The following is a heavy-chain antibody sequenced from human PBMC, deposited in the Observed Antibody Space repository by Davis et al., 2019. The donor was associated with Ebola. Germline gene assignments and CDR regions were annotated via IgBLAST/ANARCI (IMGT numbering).Heavy chain of an antibody. D-gene: IGHD4-17*01. V-gene: IGHV1-3*01. Sequence: ASVKVSCKASGYTFTSYAMHWVRQAPGQRLEWMGWINAGNGNTKYSQKFQGRVTITRDTSASTAYMELSSLRSEDTAVYYCARGRGDYGEGNWFDPWGQGTLVTVSS. CDR1: GYTFTSYA. CDR2: INAGNGNT. CDR3: ARGRGDYGEGNWFDP. J-gene: IGHJ5*02.